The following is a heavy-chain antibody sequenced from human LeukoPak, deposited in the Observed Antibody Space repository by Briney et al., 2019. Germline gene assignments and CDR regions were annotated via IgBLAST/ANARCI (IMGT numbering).Heavy chain of an antibody. D-gene: IGHD3-22*01. V-gene: IGHV1-46*01. J-gene: IGHJ4*02. CDR3: ARKVYASNDYYYEYYLDY. CDR1: GYTFTSYY. CDR2: INPSGGST. Sequence: ASVKVSCKASGYTFTSYYMHWVRQAPGQGLEWMGIINPSGGSTSYAQKFQDGVTMTRDTSTSTVYMEVSSLRSEDTAVYYCARKVYASNDYYYEYYLDYWCQGTLVTASS.